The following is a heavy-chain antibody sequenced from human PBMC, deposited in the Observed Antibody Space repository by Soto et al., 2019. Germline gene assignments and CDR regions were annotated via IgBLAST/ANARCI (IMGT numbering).Heavy chain of an antibody. CDR3: ARESSSYNWFDP. Sequence: GGSLRLSCAASGFTFNIYGMHWVRQAPGKGLEWVAVISYDGSNKYYADSVKGRFTISRDNAKNSLYLQMNSLRDEDTAVYYCARESSSYNWFDPWGQGTLVTVSS. CDR2: ISYDGSNK. D-gene: IGHD6-13*01. CDR1: GFTFNIYG. V-gene: IGHV3-30*03. J-gene: IGHJ5*02.